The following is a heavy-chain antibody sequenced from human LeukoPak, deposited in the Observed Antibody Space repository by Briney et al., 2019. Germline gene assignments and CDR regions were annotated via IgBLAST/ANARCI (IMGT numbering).Heavy chain of an antibody. CDR2: IYSGGST. V-gene: IGHV3-66*01. CDR3: ARAPTTVYSYGRGYYYYGMDV. J-gene: IGHJ6*02. Sequence: GGSLRLSCSASGFTVSTNYMSWVRQAPGKGLEWVSVIYSGGSTYYAHSVKGRFTISRDNSKNTLYLQMNSLRAEDTAVYYCARAPTTVYSYGRGYYYYGMDVWGQGTTVTISS. D-gene: IGHD5-18*01. CDR1: GFTVSTNY.